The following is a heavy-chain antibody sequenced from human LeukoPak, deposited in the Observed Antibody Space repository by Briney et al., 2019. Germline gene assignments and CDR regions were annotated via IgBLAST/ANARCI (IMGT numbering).Heavy chain of an antibody. CDR2: ISGGGSST. CDR3: AKAILPATILSFNDY. CDR1: GFTFSSYA. V-gene: IGHV3-23*01. Sequence: GGYLRLSCAASGFTFSSYAMSWVRQAPGKGLEWVSTISGGGSSTYYADSVKGRFTISRDNSKNTLYLQMNSLRAEDTAIYYCAKAILPATILSFNDYWGQGTLVTVSS. J-gene: IGHJ4*02. D-gene: IGHD2-2*02.